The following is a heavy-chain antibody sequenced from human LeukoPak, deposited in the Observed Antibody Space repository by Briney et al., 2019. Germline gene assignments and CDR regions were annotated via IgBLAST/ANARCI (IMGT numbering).Heavy chain of an antibody. CDR3: ARDGEHCSGGSCSIMNWFDP. J-gene: IGHJ5*02. V-gene: IGHV1-69*13. D-gene: IGHD2-15*01. CDR1: GGTFSSYA. CDR2: IIPIFGTA. Sequence: SVKVSCKASGGTFSSYAISWVRQAPGQGLEWMGGIIPIFGTANYAQKFQGRVTITADESTSTAYMELSSLRSEDTAVYYCARDGEHCSGGSCSIMNWFDPWGQGTLVTVSS.